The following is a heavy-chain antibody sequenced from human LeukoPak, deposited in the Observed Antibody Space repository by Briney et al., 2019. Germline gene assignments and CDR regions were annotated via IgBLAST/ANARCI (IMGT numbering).Heavy chain of an antibody. CDR3: AREGNYDYVWGSYRQYYFDY. CDR1: GGTFSSYA. CDR2: IIPIFGTA. V-gene: IGHV1-69*13. D-gene: IGHD3-16*02. Sequence: SVKVSCKASGGTFSSYAISWVRQAPGQGLEWMGGIIPIFGTANYAQKLQGRVTITADESTSTAYMELSSLRSEDTAVYYCAREGNYDYVWGSYRQYYFDYWGQGTLVTVSS. J-gene: IGHJ4*02.